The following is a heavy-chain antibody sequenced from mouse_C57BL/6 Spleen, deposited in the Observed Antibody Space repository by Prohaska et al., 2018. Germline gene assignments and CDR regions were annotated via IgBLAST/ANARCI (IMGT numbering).Heavy chain of an antibody. CDR1: GYTFTSYW. CDR3: ARDWDGYFDV. Sequence: QVQLQQPGAELVKPGASVKLSCKASGYTFTSYWMQWVTQRHGQVLEWIGEIDPSDSYTNYNQKVKGKATLTVDTSSSTAYMELRSLTSEDSAVYYCARDWDGYFDVWGTGTTVTVSS. J-gene: IGHJ1*03. V-gene: IGHV1-50*01. CDR2: IDPSDSYT. D-gene: IGHD4-1*01.